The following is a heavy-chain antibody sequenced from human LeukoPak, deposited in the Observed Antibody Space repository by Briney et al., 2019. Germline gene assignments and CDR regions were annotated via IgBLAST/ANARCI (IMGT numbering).Heavy chain of an antibody. D-gene: IGHD3-9*01. CDR1: GFTFDDYG. V-gene: IGHV3-20*04. CDR2: INWNGGST. J-gene: IGHJ4*02. CDR3: AKSRKRLRYFDWYFDY. Sequence: GGSLRLSCAASGFTFDDYGMSWVRQAPGKGLEWVSGINWNGGSTGYADSVKGRFTISRDNSKNTLYLQMNSLRAEDTAVYYCAKSRKRLRYFDWYFDYWGQGTLVTVSS.